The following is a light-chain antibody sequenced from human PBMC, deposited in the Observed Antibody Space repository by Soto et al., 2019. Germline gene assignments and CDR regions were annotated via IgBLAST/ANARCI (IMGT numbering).Light chain of an antibody. CDR1: ESLSTY. V-gene: IGKV3-15*01. J-gene: IGKJ2*01. CDR3: QRYNDWPFT. CDR2: DAS. Sequence: EIVMTQSPATLSVSPGERVTLSCRASESLSTYLAWYQQKPGQAPRLLIYDASTKATGIPARFSGSGSATDFTLTISSLQSEDFAVYYCQRYNDWPFTFGQGTKLEI.